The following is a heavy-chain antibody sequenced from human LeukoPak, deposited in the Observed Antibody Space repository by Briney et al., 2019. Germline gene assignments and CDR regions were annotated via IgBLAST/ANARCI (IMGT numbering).Heavy chain of an antibody. CDR1: GFTFSGYT. V-gene: IGHV3-23*01. J-gene: IGHJ4*02. CDR2: FLGSGSAS. D-gene: IGHD1-1*01. CDR3: AKDRVPDNRWNFDY. Sequence: AGGSLRLSCAASGFTFSGYTMSLVRQAPGKGLEWVSSFLGSGSASYYADSVKGRFTISRDTSKNTLYLQMNSLRAEDTAIYYCAKDRVPDNRWNFDYWGRGTLVTVSS.